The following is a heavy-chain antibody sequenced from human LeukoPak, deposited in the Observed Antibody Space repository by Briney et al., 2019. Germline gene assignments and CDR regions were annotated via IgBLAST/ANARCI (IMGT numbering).Heavy chain of an antibody. Sequence: PSETLSLTCAVYGGSFSGYYWSWIRQPPGKGLEWIGSIYHSGSAYYNPSLKSRVTISLHTSKNQFSLKLSSVTAADTAIYYCAGVGGNRRFDFWGQGTLVTVSS. V-gene: IGHV4-34*01. J-gene: IGHJ4*02. CDR3: AGVGGNRRFDF. CDR2: IYHSGSA. CDR1: GGSFSGYY. D-gene: IGHD4-23*01.